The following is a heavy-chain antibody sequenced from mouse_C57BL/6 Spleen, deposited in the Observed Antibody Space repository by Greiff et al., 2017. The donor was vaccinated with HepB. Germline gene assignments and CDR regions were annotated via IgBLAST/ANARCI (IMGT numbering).Heavy chain of an antibody. CDR3: ASNYYYGSSYWFAY. CDR2: ISSGSSTI. CDR1: GFTFSDYG. Sequence: EVKLVESGGGLVKPGGSLKLSCAASGFTFSDYGMHWVRQAPEKGLEWVAYISSGSSTIYYADTVKGRFTISRDNAKNTLFLQMTSLRSEDTAMYYCASNYYYGSSYWFAYWGQGTLVTVSA. J-gene: IGHJ3*01. V-gene: IGHV5-17*01. D-gene: IGHD1-1*01.